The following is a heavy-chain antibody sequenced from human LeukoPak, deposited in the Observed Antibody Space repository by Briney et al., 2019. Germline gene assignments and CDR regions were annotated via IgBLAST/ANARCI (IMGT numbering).Heavy chain of an antibody. V-gene: IGHV3-23*01. Sequence: GGSLRLSCAASGFTFSSFGMTWVRQAPGKGLEWVSAISDNGGSIFYADSVKGRFTISRDNSKNSLYLQMNSLRADDTAVYYCVTIAPDLPWGQGTLVTVS. D-gene: IGHD5-24*01. CDR3: VTIAPDLP. CDR2: ISDNGGSI. J-gene: IGHJ5*02. CDR1: GFTFSSFG.